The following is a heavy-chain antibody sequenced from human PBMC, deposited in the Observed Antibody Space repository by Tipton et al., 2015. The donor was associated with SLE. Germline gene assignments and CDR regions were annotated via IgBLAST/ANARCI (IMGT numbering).Heavy chain of an antibody. Sequence: LRLSCAASGFTFSSYWMSWVRQAPGKGLEWVANINQDGSEKYYVDSVKGRFTISRDNAKNSLYRQMNSLRAEDTAVYDCASPAVDTAIYYSGQGTLVTVSS. J-gene: IGHJ4*02. CDR3: ASPAVDTAIYY. V-gene: IGHV3-7*01. D-gene: IGHD5-18*01. CDR2: INQDGSEK. CDR1: GFTFSSYW.